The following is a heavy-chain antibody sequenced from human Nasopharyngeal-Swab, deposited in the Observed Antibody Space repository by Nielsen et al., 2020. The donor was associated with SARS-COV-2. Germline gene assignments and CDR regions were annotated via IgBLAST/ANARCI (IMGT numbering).Heavy chain of an antibody. D-gene: IGHD2/OR15-2a*01. CDR2: ISAYSGHT. CDR3: ARNRDPSMLEYLHDMDV. V-gene: IGHV1-18*01. Sequence: ASVKVSCKASGYTFTTYGINWIRQAPGQGIEWMGWISAYSGHTNYAQKVEGRVTLTTESSTTTVYMELRSLRSDDTAVYYCARNRDPSMLEYLHDMDVWGQGTTVTVSS. J-gene: IGHJ6*02. CDR1: GYTFTTYG.